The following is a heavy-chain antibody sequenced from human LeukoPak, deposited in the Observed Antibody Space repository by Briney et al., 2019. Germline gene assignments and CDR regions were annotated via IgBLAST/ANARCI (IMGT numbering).Heavy chain of an antibody. CDR3: ARTYYDILTGYKIDY. D-gene: IGHD3-9*01. CDR2: ISAYNGNT. CDR1: GYTFTSYG. J-gene: IGHJ4*02. Sequence: ASVKVSCKASGYTFTSYGISWVRQAPGQGLEWXXXISAYNGNTNYAQKLQGRVTMTTDTSTSTAYMELRSLRSDDTAVYYCARTYYDILTGYKIDYWGQGTLVTVSS. V-gene: IGHV1-18*01.